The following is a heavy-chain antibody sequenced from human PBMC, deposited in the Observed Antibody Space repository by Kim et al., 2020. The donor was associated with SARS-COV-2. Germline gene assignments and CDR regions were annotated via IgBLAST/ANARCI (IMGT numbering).Heavy chain of an antibody. Sequence: SETLSLTCAVYGGSFSGYYWSWIRKPPGKGLEWIGEINHSGSTNYNPSLKSRVTISVDTSKNQFSLKLSSVTAADTAVYYCARGTRPFDYWGQGTLVTVS. CDR2: INHSGST. V-gene: IGHV4-34*01. J-gene: IGHJ4*02. CDR1: GGSFSGYY. CDR3: ARGTRPFDY.